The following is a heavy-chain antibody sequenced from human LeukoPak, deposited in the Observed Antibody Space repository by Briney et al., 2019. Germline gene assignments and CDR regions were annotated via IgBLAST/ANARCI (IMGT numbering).Heavy chain of an antibody. D-gene: IGHD3-10*01. V-gene: IGHV4-34*01. CDR1: GGSFSGYY. J-gene: IGHJ6*02. CDR3: ARGWYYYGSGTLGMDV. Sequence: PSETLSLTCAVYGGSFSGYYWSWIRQPPGKGLEWIGEINHSGSTNYNPSLKSRVTISVDTSKNQFSLKLSSVTAADTAVYYCARGWYYYGSGTLGMDVWGQGTTVTVSS. CDR2: INHSGST.